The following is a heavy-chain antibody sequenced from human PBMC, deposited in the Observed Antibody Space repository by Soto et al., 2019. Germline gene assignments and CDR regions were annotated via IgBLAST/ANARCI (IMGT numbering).Heavy chain of an antibody. V-gene: IGHV2-70*13. CDR2: IDWDDDK. Sequence: SGPTLVNPTETLPLTCTVSGFSLSNARMSVSWNRQPPGKALEWLAVIDWDDDKYYSTSLKTRLTISKDTSKNQVVLTMTNMDPVDTATYYCARVIEGGGPAEDDYWGQGALVTVSS. D-gene: IGHD2-21*01. CDR1: GFSLSNARMS. CDR3: ARVIEGGGPAEDDY. J-gene: IGHJ4*02.